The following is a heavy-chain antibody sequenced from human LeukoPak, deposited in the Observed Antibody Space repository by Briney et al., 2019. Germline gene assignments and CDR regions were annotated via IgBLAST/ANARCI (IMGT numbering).Heavy chain of an antibody. Sequence: SETLSLTCTVSGGSISSHYWSWIRQPPGKGLEWIGYIYYSGTTNYNPSLKSRVTISVDTSKNQFSLKLSSVTAADTAVYYCARLGLGDFWSGYYSVALLRYRDYYYYMDVWGKGTTVTVSS. CDR1: GGSISSHY. V-gene: IGHV4-59*11. CDR3: ARLGLGDFWSGYYSVALLRYRDYYYYMDV. J-gene: IGHJ6*03. D-gene: IGHD3-3*01. CDR2: IYYSGTT.